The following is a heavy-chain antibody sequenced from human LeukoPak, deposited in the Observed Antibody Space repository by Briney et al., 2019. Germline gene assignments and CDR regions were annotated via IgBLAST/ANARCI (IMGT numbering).Heavy chain of an antibody. D-gene: IGHD4-17*01. V-gene: IGHV1-2*06. CDR2: INPNNGGT. J-gene: IGHJ3*02. Sequence: GASVKVSCKASGYTFSGYYMHWVRQALGQGLEWMGRINPNNGGTNYAQNFQGRVTMTWDTSISAAYMELSRLRSDDTAVYYCTRGTVSDAFDIWGQGTMVTVSS. CDR3: TRGTVSDAFDI. CDR1: GYTFSGYY.